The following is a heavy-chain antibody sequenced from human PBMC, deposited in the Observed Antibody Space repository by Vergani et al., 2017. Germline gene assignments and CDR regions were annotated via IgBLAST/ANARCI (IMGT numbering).Heavy chain of an antibody. Sequence: QVQLVQSGAEVKKPGASVKVSCKASGYTFTDYFMHWVRQAPGQGLEWMGWINPNSGGTNYAQKFRGRVTMTRDPSISTAYMELSNLRSDDTAVYYCARVGTSSNRDYFDYWGQGTLVTVSS. J-gene: IGHJ4*02. CDR3: ARVGTSSNRDYFDY. CDR1: GYTFTDYF. CDR2: INPNSGGT. D-gene: IGHD2-2*01. V-gene: IGHV1-2*02.